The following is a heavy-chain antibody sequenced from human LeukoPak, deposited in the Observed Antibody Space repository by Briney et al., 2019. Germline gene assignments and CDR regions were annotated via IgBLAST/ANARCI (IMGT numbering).Heavy chain of an antibody. CDR1: KFTCSNYW. CDR2: INSDGSDT. V-gene: IGHV3-74*01. CDR3: ARAVLGDYGVSFDY. J-gene: IGHJ4*02. D-gene: IGHD4-17*01. Sequence: PGGSLRLXCAASKFTCSNYWMHWVRQAPGKGLVSVSHINSDGSDTNYADSVKGRFTISRDNAKNTLYLQMNSLRAEDTAVYYCARAVLGDYGVSFDYWGQGTLVTVSS.